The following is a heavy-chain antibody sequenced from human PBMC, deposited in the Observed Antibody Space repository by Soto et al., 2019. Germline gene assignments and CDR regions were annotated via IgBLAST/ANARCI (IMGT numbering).Heavy chain of an antibody. CDR1: GFTFSSYG. Sequence: GGSLRLSCAASGFTFSSYGMHWVRQAPGKGLEWVAVIWYDGSNKYYADSVKGRFTISRDNSKNTLYLQMNSLRAEDTAVYYCARDHGVATITVFYYGMDVWGQGTTVTVSS. D-gene: IGHD5-12*01. V-gene: IGHV3-33*01. CDR2: IWYDGSNK. J-gene: IGHJ6*02. CDR3: ARDHGVATITVFYYGMDV.